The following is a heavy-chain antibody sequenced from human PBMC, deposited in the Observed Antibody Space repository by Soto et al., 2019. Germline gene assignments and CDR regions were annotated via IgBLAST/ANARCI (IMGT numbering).Heavy chain of an antibody. D-gene: IGHD3-3*01. Sequence: PGGSLRLSCAASGFTFSSYAMSWVRQAPGTGLEWVSAISGSGGSTYYADSVKGRFIISRDNSKNTLYLQMNSLRAEDTAVYYCAKPRYDFWSGAYYYYYYMDVWGKGT. CDR2: ISGSGGST. V-gene: IGHV3-23*01. CDR1: GFTFSSYA. J-gene: IGHJ6*03. CDR3: AKPRYDFWSGAYYYYYYMDV.